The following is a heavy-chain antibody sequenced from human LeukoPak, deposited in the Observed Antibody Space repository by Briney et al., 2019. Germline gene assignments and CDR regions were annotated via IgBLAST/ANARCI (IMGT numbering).Heavy chain of an antibody. CDR2: ISSSGGST. CDR3: AKEPIVAVNGPV. V-gene: IGHV3-23*01. D-gene: IGHD6-13*01. CDR1: GFTFRSYG. J-gene: IGHJ6*04. Sequence: GRSLRLSCAASGFTFRSYGMSWVRQTPGKGLEWVSAISSSGGSTYYADSVKGRFTISRDNSKNTLFLQMSSLRAEDTAVYYCAKEPIVAVNGPVWGIGTTVTISS.